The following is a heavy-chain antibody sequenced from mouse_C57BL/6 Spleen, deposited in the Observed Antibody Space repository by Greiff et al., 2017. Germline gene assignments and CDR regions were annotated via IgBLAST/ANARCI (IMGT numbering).Heavy chain of an antibody. Sequence: QVQLQQPGAELVMPGASVKLSCKASGYTFTSYWMHWVKQRPGQGLEWIGEIDPSDSYTNYNQKFKGKSTLTVDKSSSTAYMQRSSLTSEDSAVYDCARRNYYGSPYYFAYWGQGTTLTVSS. J-gene: IGHJ2*01. CDR3: ARRNYYGSPYYFAY. CDR1: GYTFTSYW. V-gene: IGHV1-69*01. CDR2: IDPSDSYT. D-gene: IGHD1-1*01.